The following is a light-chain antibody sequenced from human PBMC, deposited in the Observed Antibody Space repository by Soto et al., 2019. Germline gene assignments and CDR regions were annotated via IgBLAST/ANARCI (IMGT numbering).Light chain of an antibody. Sequence: EIVLTQSPGTLSLSPGERSTLSCMASQTFSNSFLSGFQQIPGQAPRLLIYGASMRATGIPDRFSGSGSGTDFTLTISRLEPEDFAVYYCQQCGSSSTFGQGTRLEIK. CDR1: QTFSNSF. V-gene: IGKV3-20*01. CDR3: QQCGSSST. J-gene: IGKJ5*01. CDR2: GAS.